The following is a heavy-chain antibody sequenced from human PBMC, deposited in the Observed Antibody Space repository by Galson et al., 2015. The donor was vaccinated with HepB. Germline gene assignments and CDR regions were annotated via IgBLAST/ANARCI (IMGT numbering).Heavy chain of an antibody. CDR1: GFTFSTYS. J-gene: IGHJ2*01. CDR3: ARDTVTKYFDL. D-gene: IGHD4-17*01. V-gene: IGHV3-30-3*01. CDR2: ISYDGSSI. Sequence: SLRLSCAASGFTFSTYSMHWVRQAPGKGLEWVAVISYDGSSIYYADSVKGRFTISRDNSKNTMYLQMHSPRAEDTAVYYCARDTVTKYFDLWGRGTLVTVSS.